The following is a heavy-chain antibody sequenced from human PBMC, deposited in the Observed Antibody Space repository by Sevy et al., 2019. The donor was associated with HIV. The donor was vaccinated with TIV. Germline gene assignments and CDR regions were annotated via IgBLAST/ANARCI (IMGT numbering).Heavy chain of an antibody. CDR1: GFTFSSYG. Sequence: GGSLRLSCAASGFTFSSYGMHWVRQAPGKGLEWVAVIFYDGTNKYYVDSVKGRFTISRDNSKNTLYRQMNSLRAEDTAVYYCARESGSNWYFDLWGRGTLVTVSS. CDR3: ARESGSNWYFDL. V-gene: IGHV3-33*01. J-gene: IGHJ2*01. D-gene: IGHD1-26*01. CDR2: IFYDGTNK.